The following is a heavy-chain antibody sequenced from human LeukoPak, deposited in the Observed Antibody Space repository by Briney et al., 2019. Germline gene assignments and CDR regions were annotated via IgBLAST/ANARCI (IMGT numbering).Heavy chain of an antibody. CDR2: SSGSGTHT. V-gene: IGHV3-23*01. D-gene: IGHD3-10*01. CDR3: AKDLDTYYYGSGSYYGGSDV. Sequence: GGSLRLSCAAAGFIFKNYAMAWVREPPGKGLEWVSVSSGSGTHTYYAASVKGRFTISRDNSNNTLYLQMNSLRAEDTAVYYCAKDLDTYYYGSGSYYGGSDVWGKGTTVTVSS. J-gene: IGHJ6*04. CDR1: GFIFKNYA.